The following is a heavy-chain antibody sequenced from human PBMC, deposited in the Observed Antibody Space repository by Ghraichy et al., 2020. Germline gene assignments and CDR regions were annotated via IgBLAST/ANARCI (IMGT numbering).Heavy chain of an antibody. CDR3: ATRAGGWN. Sequence: GESLNISCAASGFTFSSYAMSWVRQAPGKGLEWVSGINDSGGSTYYTDSVKGRFTISRDNSKNTLYLQMNSLRAEDSAVYYCATRAGGWNWGQGTLVTVSS. CDR1: GFTFSSYA. J-gene: IGHJ4*02. V-gene: IGHV3-23*01. CDR2: INDSGGST. D-gene: IGHD1-26*01.